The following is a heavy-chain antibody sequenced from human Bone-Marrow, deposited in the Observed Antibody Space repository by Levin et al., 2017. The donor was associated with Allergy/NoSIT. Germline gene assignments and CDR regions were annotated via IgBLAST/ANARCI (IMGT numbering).Heavy chain of an antibody. Sequence: HPGGSLRLSCAASGFTFSSYAMSWVRQAPGKGLEWVSAISGSGGSTYYADSVKGRFTISRDNSKNTLYLQMNSLRAEDTAVYYCAKDGGQWLSFGSYYYYMDVWGKGTTVTVSS. V-gene: IGHV3-23*01. CDR1: GFTFSSYA. CDR3: AKDGGQWLSFGSYYYYMDV. D-gene: IGHD6-19*01. J-gene: IGHJ6*03. CDR2: ISGSGGST.